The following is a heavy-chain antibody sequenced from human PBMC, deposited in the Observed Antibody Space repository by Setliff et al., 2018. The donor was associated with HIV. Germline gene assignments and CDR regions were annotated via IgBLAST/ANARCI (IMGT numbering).Heavy chain of an antibody. CDR2: IGGSGGST. Sequence: GGSLRLSCAASGFTFSSYAMNWVRQAPGKGLEWVSVIGGSGGSTYYADSVEGRFTISRDNSKNTLYLQMNSLRAEDTAVYYCAKGTYSYDSSGPDYWGQGTLVTVSS. D-gene: IGHD3-22*01. CDR1: GFTFSSYA. J-gene: IGHJ4*02. V-gene: IGHV3-23*01. CDR3: AKGTYSYDSSGPDY.